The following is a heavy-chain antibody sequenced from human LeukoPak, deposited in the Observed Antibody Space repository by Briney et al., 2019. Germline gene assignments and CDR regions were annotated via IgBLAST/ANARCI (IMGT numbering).Heavy chain of an antibody. CDR3: ARQILRGSYFYYLDA. D-gene: IGHD3-10*01. V-gene: IGHV3-23*01. J-gene: IGHJ6*03. CDR1: GFSFNSFG. Sequence: GGSLRLSCAASGFSFNSFGMSWVRQTPGKGLEWVSSIHSRGDNTHYADSLEGRFTISRDTWKSTVYLQMNRLRVEDTATYYCARQILRGSYFYYLDAWGTGTPVTVSS. CDR2: IHSRGDNT.